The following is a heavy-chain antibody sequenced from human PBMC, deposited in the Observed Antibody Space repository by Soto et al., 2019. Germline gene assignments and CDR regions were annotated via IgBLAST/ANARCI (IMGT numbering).Heavy chain of an antibody. CDR3: EREGYGSGRGAFFDP. D-gene: IGHD3-10*01. CDR2: IIPIFGTA. V-gene: IGHV1-69*13. CDR1: GGTFSSYA. Sequence: ASVKVSFKASGGTFSSYAISWVRQAPGQGLEWMGGIIPIFGTANYAQKFQGRVTITADESTSTAYMELSSLRSEDTAVYYCEREGYGSGRGAFFDPWGQGTLVTVSS. J-gene: IGHJ5*02.